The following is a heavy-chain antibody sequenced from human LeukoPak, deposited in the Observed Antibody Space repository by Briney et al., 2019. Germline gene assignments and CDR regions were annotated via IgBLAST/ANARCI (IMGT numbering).Heavy chain of an antibody. CDR2: IWYDGSNK. V-gene: IGHV3-33*06. Sequence: GGSLRLSCAASGFTFSSYGRHWVRQAPGKGLEWVAVIWYDGSNKYYADSVKGRFTISRDNSKNTLYLQMNSLRAENTAVYYCAKDRNDSAFDICGQGTLVTVSS. J-gene: IGHJ3*02. CDR3: AKDRNDSAFDI. CDR1: GFTFSSYG. D-gene: IGHD1-1*01.